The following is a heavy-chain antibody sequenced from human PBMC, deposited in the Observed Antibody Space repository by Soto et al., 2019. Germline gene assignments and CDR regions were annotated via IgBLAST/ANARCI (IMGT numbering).Heavy chain of an antibody. CDR2: ISSSSSYI. V-gene: IGHV3-21*01. J-gene: IGHJ6*02. CDR3: AVGGSGYDLYYGMDV. D-gene: IGHD3-3*01. Sequence: GESLKISCAASGFTFSSYSMNWVRQAPGKGLEWVSSISSSSSYIYYADSVKGRFTISRDNAKNSLYLQMNSLRAEDTAVYYCAVGGSGYDLYYGMDVWGQGTTVTVS. CDR1: GFTFSSYS.